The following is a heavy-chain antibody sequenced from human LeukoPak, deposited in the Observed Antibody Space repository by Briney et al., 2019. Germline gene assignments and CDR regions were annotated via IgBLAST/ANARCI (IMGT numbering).Heavy chain of an antibody. V-gene: IGHV3-43*01. CDR3: VKDLYSGSYYYYGMDV. CDR1: GFTFDDYT. Sequence: PGGSLRLSCAASGFTFDDYTMHWVRQAPGKGLEWVSLISWDGGSTYYADSVKGRFTISRDNSKNSLYLQMNSLRTEDTALYYCVKDLYSGSYYYYGMDVWGQGTTVTVSS. D-gene: IGHD1-26*01. J-gene: IGHJ6*02. CDR2: ISWDGGST.